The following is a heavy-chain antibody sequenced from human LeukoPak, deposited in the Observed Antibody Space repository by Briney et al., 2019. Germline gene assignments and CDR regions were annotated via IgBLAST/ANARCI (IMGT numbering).Heavy chain of an antibody. V-gene: IGHV4-39*07. CDR2: IYYSGST. CDR3: ASTIMITFGGVIAI. J-gene: IGHJ4*02. D-gene: IGHD3-16*02. Sequence: PSETLSLTCTVSGGSLSSSSYYWGWIRQPPGKGLEWIGSIYYSGSTYYNPSLKSRVTISVDTSKNQFSLKLSSVTAADTAVYYCASTIMITFGGVIAIWGQGTLVTVSS. CDR1: GGSLSSSSYY.